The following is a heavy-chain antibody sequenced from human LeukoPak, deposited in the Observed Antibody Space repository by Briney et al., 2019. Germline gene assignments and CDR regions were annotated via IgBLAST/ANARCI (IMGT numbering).Heavy chain of an antibody. CDR2: ISGSANTI. J-gene: IGHJ6*02. V-gene: IGHV3-11*01. D-gene: IGHD6-13*01. CDR3: ARGESSSWYQDYYYYGMDV. Sequence: GGSLRLSCAASGFSFSDYYMTWIRQAPGKGLEWVSYISGSANTIYYADSVKGRFTISRDNAKNSLYLQMNSLRAEDTAVYYCARGESSSWYQDYYYYGMDVWGQGTAVTVSS. CDR1: GFSFSDYY.